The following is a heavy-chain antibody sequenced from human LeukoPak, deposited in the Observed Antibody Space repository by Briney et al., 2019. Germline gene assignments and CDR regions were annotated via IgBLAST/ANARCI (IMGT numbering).Heavy chain of an antibody. Sequence: GGSLRLSCSVSGFTFSNAWMNWVRQAPGKGLEWVGRIKSKTDGGTTDYAAPVKGRFTISGEDSKNTVYLHMNSLKTEDTAVYYCTTRYCGGTTCLGYWGQGALVTVSS. J-gene: IGHJ4*02. CDR2: IKSKTDGGTT. V-gene: IGHV3-15*01. CDR1: GFTFSNAW. D-gene: IGHD2-2*01. CDR3: TTRYCGGTTCLGY.